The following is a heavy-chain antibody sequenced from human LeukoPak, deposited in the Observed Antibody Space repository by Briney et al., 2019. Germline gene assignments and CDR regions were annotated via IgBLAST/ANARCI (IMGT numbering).Heavy chain of an antibody. V-gene: IGHV3-21*01. CDR3: ARDGITMRILVY. J-gene: IGHJ4*02. D-gene: IGHD3-10*01. Sequence: GGSLRLSCATSGFTFSRYNMNWVRQAPGKGLEWVSSITSSSIYKYYADSMKGRFTISRDNAENSLYLQMDSLRAEDTAVYYCARDGITMRILVYWGQGTLVTVSS. CDR2: ITSSSIYK. CDR1: GFTFSRYN.